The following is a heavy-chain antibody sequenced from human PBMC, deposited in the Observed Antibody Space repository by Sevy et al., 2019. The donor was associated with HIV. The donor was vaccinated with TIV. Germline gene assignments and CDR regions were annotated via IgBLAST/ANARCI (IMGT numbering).Heavy chain of an antibody. V-gene: IGHV3-30-3*01. CDR3: ARPILLTGDVFDY. D-gene: IGHD7-27*01. CDR1: GFILSSYA. J-gene: IGHJ4*02. Sequence: GGSLRLSCAASGFILSSYAMHWVHQAPGKGLEWVAVISYDGSNKYYADSVKGRFTISRDNSKNTLYLQMNSLRAEDTAVYYCARPILLTGDVFDYWGQGTLVTVSS. CDR2: ISYDGSNK.